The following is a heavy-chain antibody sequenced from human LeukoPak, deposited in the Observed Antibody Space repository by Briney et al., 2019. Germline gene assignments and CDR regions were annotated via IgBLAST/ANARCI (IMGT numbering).Heavy chain of an antibody. CDR1: GYTLTELS. CDR2: LDPEDGET. CDR3: ATERTGTTGATYDAFDI. J-gene: IGHJ3*02. D-gene: IGHD1-1*01. V-gene: IGHV1-24*01. Sequence: ASVKVSCKVSGYTLTELSMHWVRQAPGKGLEWMGGLDPEDGETIYAQKFQGRVTMTEDTSTDTAYMELSSLRSEDTAVYYCATERTGTTGATYDAFDIWGQGTMVTVSS.